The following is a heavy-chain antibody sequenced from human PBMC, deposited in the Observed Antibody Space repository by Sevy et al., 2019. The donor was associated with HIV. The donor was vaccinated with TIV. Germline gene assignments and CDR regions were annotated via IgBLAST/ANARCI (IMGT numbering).Heavy chain of an antibody. CDR2: IYWNDDK. J-gene: IGHJ4*02. V-gene: IGHV2-5*01. CDR3: AHSFFGGTPYYFDY. Sequence: SGPTLVKPTQTLTLTCTFSGFSLSTSGVGVGWIRQPPGKALEWLALIYWNDDKSSSPSLKSRLTITKDTSKNQVVLTMTNMDPVETAIYYGAHSFFGGTPYYFDYWGQGTLVTVSS. CDR1: GFSLSTSGVG. D-gene: IGHD3-3*01.